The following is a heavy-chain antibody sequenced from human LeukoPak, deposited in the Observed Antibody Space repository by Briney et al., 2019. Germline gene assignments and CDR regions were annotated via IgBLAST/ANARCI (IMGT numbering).Heavy chain of an antibody. Sequence: PSETLSLTCTVSGGSISSYYWSWIRQPPGKELEWFGYIYSSGSTNYNPSLKSRVTVSVDTSKKQFSLKLSSVTAADTAVYYCARVLGSGYSDYWGQGTLVTVSS. CDR3: ARVLGSGYSDY. CDR2: IYSSGST. V-gene: IGHV4-59*01. D-gene: IGHD2-15*01. J-gene: IGHJ4*02. CDR1: GGSISSYY.